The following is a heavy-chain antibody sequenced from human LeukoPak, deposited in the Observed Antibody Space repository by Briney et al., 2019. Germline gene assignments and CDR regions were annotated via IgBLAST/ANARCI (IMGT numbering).Heavy chain of an antibody. J-gene: IGHJ4*02. CDR1: GFTFSSYA. CDR3: ARDIVVVVAADEADY. CDR2: ISYDGSNK. D-gene: IGHD2-15*01. V-gene: IGHV3-30-3*01. Sequence: GGSLRLSCAASGFTFSSYAMHWVRQAPGKGLEWVAVISYDGSNKYYADSVKGRFTISRDNSKNTLYLQMNSLRAEDTAVYYCARDIVVVVAADEADYWAREPWSPSPQ.